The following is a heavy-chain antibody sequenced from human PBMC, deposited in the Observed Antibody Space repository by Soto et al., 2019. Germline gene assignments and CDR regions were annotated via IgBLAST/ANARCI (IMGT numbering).Heavy chain of an antibody. CDR3: AKDPATPSIAARTDWFDP. J-gene: IGHJ5*02. Sequence: EVQLLESGGGLVQPGGSLRLSCAASGFTFSSYAMSWVRQAPGKGLEWVSAISGSGGITYYADSVKGRFTISRDNSKNTLYLQMNSLRAEDTAVYYCAKDPATPSIAARTDWFDPWGQGTLVTVSS. CDR2: ISGSGGIT. D-gene: IGHD6-6*01. CDR1: GFTFSSYA. V-gene: IGHV3-23*01.